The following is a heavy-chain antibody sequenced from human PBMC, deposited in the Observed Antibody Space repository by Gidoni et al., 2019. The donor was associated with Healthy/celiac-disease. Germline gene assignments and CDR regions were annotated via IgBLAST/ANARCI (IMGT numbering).Heavy chain of an antibody. D-gene: IGHD3-10*01. V-gene: IGHV3-23*01. Sequence: EVQLLESGGGLVQPGGSLRLSCAASGFTFSSYAMRWVRQAPGKGLEWVSAISGSGGSTYYADSVKGRFTISRDNSKNTLYLQMNSLRAEDTAVYYCAKHSNYYAKSLRDAFDIWGQGTMVTVSS. CDR3: AKHSNYYAKSLRDAFDI. CDR1: GFTFSSYA. CDR2: ISGSGGST. J-gene: IGHJ3*02.